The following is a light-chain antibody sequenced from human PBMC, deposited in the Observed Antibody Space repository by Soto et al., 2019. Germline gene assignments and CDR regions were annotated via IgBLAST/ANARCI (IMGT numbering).Light chain of an antibody. J-gene: IGLJ2*01. CDR3: ASFTTDSTLI. CDR2: DVH. CDR1: TSDIGLFNY. Sequence: QSVVTQPASVSGSPGQSITISCTGTTSDIGLFNYVSWYQHFPGKAPKLLIYDVHNRPSGVSSRFSGSKSGDTASLIISGLQAQDDADYYCASFTTDSTLIFGGGTKVTVL. V-gene: IGLV2-14*01.